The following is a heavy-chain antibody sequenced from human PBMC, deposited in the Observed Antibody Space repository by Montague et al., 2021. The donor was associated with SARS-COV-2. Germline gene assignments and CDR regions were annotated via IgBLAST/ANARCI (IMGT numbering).Heavy chain of an antibody. J-gene: IGHJ4*02. CDR3: TRKFAS. V-gene: IGHV3-48*02. Sequence: SLRLSCVASVFIFSSHNMNLVRQAPGKGLEWASFISGSISTKYYADSMNGRFTISGDNAKNSLYLQMNSLRDDDTAVYYCTRKFASWGQGTLVTVSS. CDR1: VFIFSSHN. CDR2: ISGSISTK.